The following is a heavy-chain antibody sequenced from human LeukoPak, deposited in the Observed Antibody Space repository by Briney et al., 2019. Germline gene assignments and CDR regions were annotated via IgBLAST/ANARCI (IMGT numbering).Heavy chain of an antibody. V-gene: IGHV3-30*02. J-gene: IGHJ5*01. Sequence: PGGSLRLSCAASRFTFNKYGMHWVRQAPGKGLQWVAFIRYDGSSDYYADSVKGRFTISRDNSKNTLYLQMNSLRPEYPAVYFCGKQGEQDPKWFDSWGRGTLVTVSS. CDR1: RFTFNKYG. CDR3: GKQGEQDPKWFDS. D-gene: IGHD1/OR15-1a*01. CDR2: IRYDGSSD.